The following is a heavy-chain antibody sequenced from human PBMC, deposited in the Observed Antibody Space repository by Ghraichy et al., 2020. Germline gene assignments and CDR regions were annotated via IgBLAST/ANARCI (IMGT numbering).Heavy chain of an antibody. Sequence: GGSLRLSCAASGFTFSSYAMHWVRQAPGKGLEYVSAISSNGGSTYYANSVKGRFTISRDNSKNTLYLQMGSLRAEDMAVYYCARLGTDYGETNDYWGQGTLVTVSS. CDR3: ARLGTDYGETNDY. CDR2: ISSNGGST. CDR1: GFTFSSYA. J-gene: IGHJ4*02. D-gene: IGHD4-17*01. V-gene: IGHV3-64*01.